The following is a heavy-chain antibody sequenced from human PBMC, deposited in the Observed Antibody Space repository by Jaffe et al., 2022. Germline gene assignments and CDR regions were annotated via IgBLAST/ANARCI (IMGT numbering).Heavy chain of an antibody. V-gene: IGHV3-23*01. Sequence: EVQLLESGGGLVQPGGSLRLSCAASGFTFSSYAMSWVRQAPGKGLEWVSAISGSGGSTYYADSVKGRFTISRDNSKNTLYLQMNSLRAEDTAVYYCAKVPRVWWLDLNDAFDIWGQGTMVTVSS. CDR2: ISGSGGST. CDR3: AKVPRVWWLDLNDAFDI. D-gene: IGHD6-19*01. J-gene: IGHJ3*02. CDR1: GFTFSSYA.